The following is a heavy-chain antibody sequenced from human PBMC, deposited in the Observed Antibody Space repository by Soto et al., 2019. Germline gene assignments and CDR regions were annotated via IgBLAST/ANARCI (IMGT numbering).Heavy chain of an antibody. V-gene: IGHV3-23*01. CDR2: ISGSGGST. Sequence: GGSLRLSCAASGFTFSSYAMSWVRQAPGKGLEWVSAISGSGGSTYYADSVKGRFTISRDNSKNTLYLQMNSLRAEDTAVYYCAKCFYQHPYYYYYMDVWGKGTTVTVSS. D-gene: IGHD2-2*01. J-gene: IGHJ6*03. CDR1: GFTFSSYA. CDR3: AKCFYQHPYYYYYMDV.